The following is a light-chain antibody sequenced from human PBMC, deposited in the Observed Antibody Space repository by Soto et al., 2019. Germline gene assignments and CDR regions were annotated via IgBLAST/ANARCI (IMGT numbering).Light chain of an antibody. CDR2: AAS. CDR3: QQSFSTPWT. V-gene: IGKV1-9*01. CDR1: QGISSY. Sequence: DIPLTQSPSFLSASVGDRVTITCRASQGISSYLAWYQQKPGKAPKLLIYAASTLQSGVPSRFSGSGSGTDFTLTISSLQPEDFAVYYCQQSFSTPWTFGQGTKVDIK. J-gene: IGKJ1*01.